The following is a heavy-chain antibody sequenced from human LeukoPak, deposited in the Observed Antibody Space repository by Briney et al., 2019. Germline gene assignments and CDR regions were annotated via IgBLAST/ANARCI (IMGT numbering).Heavy chain of an antibody. D-gene: IGHD6-13*01. V-gene: IGHV4-59*01. CDR1: GGSISSYY. Sequence: SETLSLTCTVSGGSISSYYWSWIRQPPGKGLEWIGYIYYSGSTNYNPSLKSRVTISVDTSKNQFPLKLSSVTAADTTVYYCAREEIAAAGTYPAGYFDYWGQGTLVTVSS. J-gene: IGHJ4*02. CDR3: AREEIAAAGTYPAGYFDY. CDR2: IYYSGST.